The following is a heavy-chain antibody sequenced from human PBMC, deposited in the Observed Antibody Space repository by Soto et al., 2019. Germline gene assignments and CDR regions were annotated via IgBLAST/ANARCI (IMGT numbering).Heavy chain of an antibody. CDR2: IIPIFGTA. CDR3: ARPALPYGSGSPYGMDV. D-gene: IGHD3-10*01. CDR1: GGTFSSYA. J-gene: IGHJ6*02. V-gene: IGHV1-69*13. Sequence: GASVKVSCKASGGTFSSYAISWVRQAPGQGLEWMGGIIPIFGTANYAQKFQGRVKITADESTSTAYMELSSLRSEDTAVYYCARPALPYGSGSPYGMDVWGQGTTVTVSS.